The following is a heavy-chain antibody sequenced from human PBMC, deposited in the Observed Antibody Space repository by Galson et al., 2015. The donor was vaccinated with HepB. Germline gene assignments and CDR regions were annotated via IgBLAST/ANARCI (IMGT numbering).Heavy chain of an antibody. Sequence: LRLSCAASGFTFSGSAMHWVRQASGKGLEWVGRIRSKANSYATAYAASVKGRFTISRDDSKNTAYLQMNSLKTEDTAVYYCTSTKSSGSHGLWGQGTLVTVSS. CDR3: TSTKSSGSHGL. CDR2: IRSKANSYAT. J-gene: IGHJ4*02. CDR1: GFTFSGSA. V-gene: IGHV3-73*01. D-gene: IGHD1-26*01.